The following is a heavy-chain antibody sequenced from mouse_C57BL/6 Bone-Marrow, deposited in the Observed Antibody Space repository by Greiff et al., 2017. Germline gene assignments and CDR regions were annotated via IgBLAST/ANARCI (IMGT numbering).Heavy chain of an antibody. V-gene: IGHV5-15*01. J-gene: IGHJ4*01. CDR2: ISNLAYSI. CDR1: GFTFSDYG. CDR3: ARLNYGNAMDY. D-gene: IGHD1-1*01. Sequence: EVKLMASGGGLVQPGGSLKLSCAASGFTFSDYGMAWVRQAPRKGPEWVAFISNLAYSIYYADTVTGRFTISRENAKNTLYLEMSRLRAEDTAMYYCARLNYGNAMDYWGQGTSVTVSS.